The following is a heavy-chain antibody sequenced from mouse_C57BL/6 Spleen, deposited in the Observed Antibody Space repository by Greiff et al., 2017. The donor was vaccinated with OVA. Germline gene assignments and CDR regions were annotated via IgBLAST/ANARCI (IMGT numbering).Heavy chain of an antibody. V-gene: IGHV1-64*01. D-gene: IGHD3-2*02. CDR3: AREGSGNGY. CDR1: GYTFPSSW. Sequence: VQLPQPGAELVKPGASVTLSCKASGYTFPSSWMPWVKQRPGQGLAWIGMIHPNSRSTNSNEKFKSMATLTVDKSTSTAHMQLSSLTSEDSAVYYCAREGSGNGYWGKGTTPIDSS. J-gene: IGHJ2*01. CDR2: IHPNSRST.